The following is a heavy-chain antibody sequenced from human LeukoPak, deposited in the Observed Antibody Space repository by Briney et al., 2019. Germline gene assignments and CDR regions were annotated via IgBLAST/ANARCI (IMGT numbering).Heavy chain of an antibody. J-gene: IGHJ4*02. D-gene: IGHD6-6*01. V-gene: IGHV4-34*01. CDR1: GGSFSGYY. Sequence: SETLSLTCAVYGGSFSGYYWSWIRQPPGKGLEWIGEINHSGSTNYNPSLKSRVTISVDTFKNQFSLKLSSVTAADTAVYYCARGYSSSSAGGFDYWGQGTLVTVSS. CDR2: INHSGST. CDR3: ARGYSSSSAGGFDY.